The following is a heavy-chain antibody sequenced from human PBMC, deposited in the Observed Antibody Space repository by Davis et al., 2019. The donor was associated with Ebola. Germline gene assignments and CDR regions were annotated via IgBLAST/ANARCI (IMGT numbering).Heavy chain of an antibody. CDR2: IYPCDSDT. J-gene: IGHJ6*02. CDR3: ARQRTYYSAMDV. Sequence: GESLKISCKGSGYSFTSYWIGWVRQVPGKGLEWMGIIYPCDSDTSYSPSFQGQVTISADKSISTAYVQWSSLTASDTAMYYCARQRTYYSAMDVWGQGTTVTVSS. V-gene: IGHV5-51*01. CDR1: GYSFTSYW.